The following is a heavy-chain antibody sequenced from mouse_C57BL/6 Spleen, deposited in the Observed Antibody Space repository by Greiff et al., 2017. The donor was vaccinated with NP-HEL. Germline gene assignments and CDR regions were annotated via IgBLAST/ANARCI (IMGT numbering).Heavy chain of an antibody. Sequence: VQLVESGAELAKPGASVKLSCKASGYTFTSYWMHWVKQRPGQGLEWIGYINPSSGYTKYNQKFKDKATLTADKSSSTAYMQLSSLTYEDSAVYYCAIDSSGYAGFDYWGKGTTLTVSS. D-gene: IGHD3-2*02. V-gene: IGHV1-7*01. J-gene: IGHJ2*01. CDR1: GYTFTSYW. CDR3: AIDSSGYAGFDY. CDR2: INPSSGYT.